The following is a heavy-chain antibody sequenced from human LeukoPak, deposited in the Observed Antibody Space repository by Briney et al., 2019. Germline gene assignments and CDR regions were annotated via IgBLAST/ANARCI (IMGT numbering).Heavy chain of an antibody. CDR3: ARHSPGSTESSSRTAYSFDY. CDR2: ITHSGST. V-gene: IGHV4-4*02. J-gene: IGHJ4*02. CDR1: GDSISSPNW. Sequence: PSETLSLTCAVSGDSISSPNWWTWIRQTPGKGLEWIGEITHSGSTNYSPSLKSRVTISLDTSKNQFSLNLTSVTAADTSLYFCARHSPGSTESSSRTAYSFDYWGQGTLVTVSS. D-gene: IGHD6-6*01.